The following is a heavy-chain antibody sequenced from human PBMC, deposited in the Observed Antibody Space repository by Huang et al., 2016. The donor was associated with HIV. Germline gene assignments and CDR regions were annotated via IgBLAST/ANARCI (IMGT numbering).Heavy chain of an antibody. Sequence: VQLVQSGPEVRKPGESLKISCKTSGDTFTNYWIGGVRQAPGKGLEWLANAYPDDSDTGYNPSVQGHITISVDKFSSTAFLQLNLLRASDTAIYYCTRQSPMGSTYYFDFWGPGTLVTVSS. J-gene: IGHJ4*02. D-gene: IGHD1-26*01. CDR1: GDTFTNYW. CDR2: AYPDDSDT. CDR3: TRQSPMGSTYYFDF. V-gene: IGHV5-51*01.